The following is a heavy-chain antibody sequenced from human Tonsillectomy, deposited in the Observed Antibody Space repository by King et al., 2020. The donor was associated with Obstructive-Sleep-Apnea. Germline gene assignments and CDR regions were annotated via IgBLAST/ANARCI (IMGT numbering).Heavy chain of an antibody. D-gene: IGHD1-26*01. V-gene: IGHV4-30-4*01. Sequence: QLQESGPGLVKPSQTLSLTCTVSGASISSGDFYWSWIRQPPGKGLEWIGYIYYSGSTYYNPSLKSRVTISLDTSKNQFSLKLSSVTAADTVMYYCARDRFEGGSYGNLAMWGYWGQGTLVTVSS. CDR3: ARDRFEGGSYGNLAMWGY. CDR1: GASISSGDFY. J-gene: IGHJ4*02. CDR2: IYYSGST.